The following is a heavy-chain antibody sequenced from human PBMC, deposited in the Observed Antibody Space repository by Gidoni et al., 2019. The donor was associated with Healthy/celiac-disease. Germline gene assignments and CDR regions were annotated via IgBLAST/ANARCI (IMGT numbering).Heavy chain of an antibody. CDR3: ARDGRVGASPINFDY. J-gene: IGHJ4*02. D-gene: IGHD1-26*01. CDR1: GGSVSSGSYY. V-gene: IGHV4-61*01. CDR2: IYYSGST. Sequence: QVQLQESGPGLVKPSETLSLTCTVSGGSVSSGSYYWSWIRQPPGKGLEWIGYIYYSGSTNYNPSLKSRVTISVDTSKNQFSLKLSSVTAADTAVYYCARDGRVGASPINFDYWGQGTLVTVSS.